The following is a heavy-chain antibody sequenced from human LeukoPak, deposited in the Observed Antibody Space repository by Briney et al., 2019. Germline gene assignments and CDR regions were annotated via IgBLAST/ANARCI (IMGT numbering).Heavy chain of an antibody. CDR3: ARVTVVSSGDTYFPGYFGY. J-gene: IGHJ4*02. V-gene: IGHV4-59*05. D-gene: IGHD2-15*01. CDR1: GGFISSYY. Sequence: PSETLSLTCTVSGGFISSYYWSWIRQPPGKGLEWIGSIYYSGSTYYNPSLKSRVAISVDTSKNQVSLNLRSVTAADTAVFYCARVTVVSSGDTYFPGYFGYWGQGTLVTVSS. CDR2: IYYSGST.